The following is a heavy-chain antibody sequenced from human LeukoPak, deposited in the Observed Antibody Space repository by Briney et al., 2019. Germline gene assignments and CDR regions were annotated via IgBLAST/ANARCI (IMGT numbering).Heavy chain of an antibody. D-gene: IGHD3-16*01. V-gene: IGHV3-48*01. CDR3: ARDEVGGGYAV. CDR2: ISISTSSI. J-gene: IGHJ4*02. CDR1: GFTFSSYS. Sequence: GGSLRLSCVGSGFTFSSYSMSWVRQAPGKGLEWVSYISISTSSIDYADSVKGRFTISRDNAKNSLYLQMNSLKVEDTAVYYCARDEVGGGYAVWGQGTLVTVSS.